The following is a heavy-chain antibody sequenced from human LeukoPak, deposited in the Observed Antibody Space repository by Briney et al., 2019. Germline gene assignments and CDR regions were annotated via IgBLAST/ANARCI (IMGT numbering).Heavy chain of an antibody. D-gene: IGHD6-13*01. CDR3: TTPAAGPRADYSQY. J-gene: IGHJ1*01. Sequence: GGSLRLSCAASGFTFSNAWMSWVRQAPGKGLEWVSSISNDAKYIYYADSLKGRFTVSRDNAKNSLYLQMNSLAVEDTAVYYCTTPAAGPRADYSQYWGQGTLVTVSS. CDR1: GFTFSNAW. V-gene: IGHV3-21*01. CDR2: ISNDAKYI.